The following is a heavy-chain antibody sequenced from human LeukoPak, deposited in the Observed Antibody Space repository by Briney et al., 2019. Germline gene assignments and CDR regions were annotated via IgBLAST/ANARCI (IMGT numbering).Heavy chain of an antibody. Sequence: GGSLRLSWAAFGFTFADYTRQSVRQAPGKGLEWVSLISWDGGSTYYADSVKGRFTISRDNSKNSLYLQMNSLRTEDTALYYCAKGSGYYYDSSGYFDYWGQGTLVTVSS. CDR1: GFTFADYT. CDR3: AKGSGYYYDSSGYFDY. D-gene: IGHD3-22*01. V-gene: IGHV3-43*01. J-gene: IGHJ4*02. CDR2: ISWDGGST.